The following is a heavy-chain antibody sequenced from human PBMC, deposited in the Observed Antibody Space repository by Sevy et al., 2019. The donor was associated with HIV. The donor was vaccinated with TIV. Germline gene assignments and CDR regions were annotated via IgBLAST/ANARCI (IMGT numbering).Heavy chain of an antibody. V-gene: IGHV3-72*01. J-gene: IGHJ6*03. CDR3: LRGSTCGVGGCQQISPYCLDV. D-gene: IGHD2-15*01. CDR1: GFTFSDHY. Sequence: GGSLRLSCAASGFTFSDHYVDWVRQAPGKGLEWVGRIRNRPNSYTPEYAASAKGRFTISRDDSRNSVYLQMNSLKTQDSAVYYCLRGSTCGVGGCQQISPYCLDVWGKGATVTVSS. CDR2: IRNRPNSYTP.